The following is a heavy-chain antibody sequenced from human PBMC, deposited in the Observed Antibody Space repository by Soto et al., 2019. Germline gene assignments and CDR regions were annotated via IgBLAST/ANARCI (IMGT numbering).Heavy chain of an antibody. CDR1: GFTFSSYG. D-gene: IGHD2-15*01. CDR2: ISYDGSNE. V-gene: IGHV3-30*18. Sequence: PGGSLRLSCAASGFTFSSYGMHWVRQAPGKGLEWVAVISYDGSNEYYADSVKGRFSISRDNSKNTLYLQMNSLRAEDTAVYYCAKGKILGYCSGGSCRYYFDYWGQGTLVTVSS. J-gene: IGHJ4*02. CDR3: AKGKILGYCSGGSCRYYFDY.